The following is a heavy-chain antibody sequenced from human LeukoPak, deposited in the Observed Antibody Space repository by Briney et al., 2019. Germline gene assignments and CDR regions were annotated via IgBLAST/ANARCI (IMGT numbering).Heavy chain of an antibody. D-gene: IGHD6-13*01. CDR2: INHSGST. CDR3: ARAYSSSWYSDY. CDR1: GGSFSGYY. V-gene: IGHV4-34*01. Sequence: SETLSLTCAVYGGSFSGYYWSWIRQPPGKGLEWIGEINHSGSTNYNPSLKSRVTISVDTSKNQFSLKLSSVTAADTAVCYCARAYSSSWYSDYWGQGTLVTVSS. J-gene: IGHJ4*02.